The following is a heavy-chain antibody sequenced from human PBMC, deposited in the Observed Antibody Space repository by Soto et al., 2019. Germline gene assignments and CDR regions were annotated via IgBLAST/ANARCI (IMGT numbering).Heavy chain of an antibody. D-gene: IGHD3-9*01. CDR3: ARIEMTGLDX. J-gene: IGHJ5*02. V-gene: IGHV5-51*01. CDR2: IYPGDSDT. CDR1: GYTFATHW. Sequence: VESLKISWKGSGYTFATHWIAWVRQMPGKGLEWMGIIYPGDSDTRYSPSFQGQVTISAEKSFSTAYLQWSSLKASETAIYFCARIEMTGLDXWGQGTLVTVSX.